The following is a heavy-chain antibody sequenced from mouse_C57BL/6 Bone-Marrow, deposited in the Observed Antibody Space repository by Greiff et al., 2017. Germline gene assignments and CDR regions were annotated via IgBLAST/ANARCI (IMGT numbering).Heavy chain of an antibody. CDR1: GFTFSSYA. J-gene: IGHJ2*01. CDR2: ISDGGSYT. D-gene: IGHD2-5*01. V-gene: IGHV5-4*03. CDR3: ARHYSTIFDY. Sequence: EVKLMESGGGLVKPGGSLKLSCAASGFTFSSYAMSWVRQTPEKRLAWVATISDGGSYTYYPDNVKGRFTISRDNAKNNLYLQMRQLKSEDTAMYYCARHYSTIFDYWGQGTTLTVSS.